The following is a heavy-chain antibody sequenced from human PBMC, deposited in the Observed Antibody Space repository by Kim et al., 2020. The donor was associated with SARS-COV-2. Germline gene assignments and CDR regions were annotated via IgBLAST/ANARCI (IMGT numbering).Heavy chain of an antibody. Sequence: SETLSLTCTVSGYSISSGYYWGWIRQPPGKGLEWIGSIYHSGSTYYNPSLKSRVTISVDTSKNQFSLKLSSVTAADTAVYYCARGDSGYGENWFDPWGQGTLVTVSS. CDR3: ARGDSGYGENWFDP. CDR2: IYHSGST. CDR1: GYSISSGYY. D-gene: IGHD5-12*01. V-gene: IGHV4-38-2*02. J-gene: IGHJ5*02.